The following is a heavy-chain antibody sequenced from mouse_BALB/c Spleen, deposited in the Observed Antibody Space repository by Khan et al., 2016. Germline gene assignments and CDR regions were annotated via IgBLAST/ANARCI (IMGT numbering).Heavy chain of an antibody. CDR1: GFSLTSYG. J-gene: IGHJ2*01. CDR2: IWAGGST. D-gene: IGHD1-3*01. CDR3: ARLEDI. V-gene: IGHV2-9*02. Sequence: QVQLKESGPGLVAPSQSLSITCTVSGFSLTSYGVHWVRQPPGKGLEWLGVIWAGGSTNYNSALMSRLSISKDNSKIQVFLKMNSLQTYDTAMYYCARLEDIWGQGTTLTVSS.